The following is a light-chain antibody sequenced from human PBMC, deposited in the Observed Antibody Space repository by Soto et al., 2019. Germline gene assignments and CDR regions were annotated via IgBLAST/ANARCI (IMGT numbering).Light chain of an antibody. CDR2: KAS. Sequence: DIQMTQSPSTLSAFVGDRVTITCRASQSIGSWLALYQQKPGKAPKLLIYKASSLDSGVPSRFSGSGSGTEFTLTISSLQPDDFATYHCQQYNNYWTFGQGTKVEIK. J-gene: IGKJ1*01. V-gene: IGKV1-5*03. CDR1: QSIGSW. CDR3: QQYNNYWT.